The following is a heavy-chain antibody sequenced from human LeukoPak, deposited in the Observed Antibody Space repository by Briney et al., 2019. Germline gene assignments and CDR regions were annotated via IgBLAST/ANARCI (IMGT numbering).Heavy chain of an antibody. J-gene: IGHJ4*02. Sequence: GGSLRLSCAASGFTLSSYWMSWVRQAPGKGLEWVANIKQDGSQKYYVDSVKGRFTISRDNAKNSLYLQMNSLRAEDTAVYYCARGFSSGWYQDYWGQGTLVTVPS. CDR3: ARGFSSGWYQDY. D-gene: IGHD6-19*01. V-gene: IGHV3-7*01. CDR1: GFTLSSYW. CDR2: IKQDGSQK.